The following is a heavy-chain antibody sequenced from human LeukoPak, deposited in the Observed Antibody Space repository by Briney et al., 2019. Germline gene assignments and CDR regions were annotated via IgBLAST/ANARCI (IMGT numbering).Heavy chain of an antibody. V-gene: IGHV1-2*02. Sequence: ASVKVSCKASGYTFTGYYMHWVRQAPGQGLEWMGWINPNSGGTNYAQKFQGRVTMTRDTSIRTAYMELSRLRSDDTAVYYCARDSSGSGSIDYWGQGTLVTVSS. J-gene: IGHJ4*02. CDR2: INPNSGGT. CDR3: ARDSSGSGSIDY. D-gene: IGHD3-22*01. CDR1: GYTFTGYY.